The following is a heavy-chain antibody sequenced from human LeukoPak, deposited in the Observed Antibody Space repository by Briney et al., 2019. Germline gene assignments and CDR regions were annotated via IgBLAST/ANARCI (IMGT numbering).Heavy chain of an antibody. CDR3: ARALYCTNGVCEGFDY. CDR2: IYYSGST. CDR1: GGSISSYY. Sequence: KPSETLSLTCTVSGGSISSYYWSWIRQPPGKGLEWIGYIYYSGSTNYNPSLKSRVTISVDTSKNQFSLKLSSVTAADTAVYYCARALYCTNGVCEGFDYWGQGNLVTVSS. J-gene: IGHJ4*02. V-gene: IGHV4-59*01. D-gene: IGHD2-8*01.